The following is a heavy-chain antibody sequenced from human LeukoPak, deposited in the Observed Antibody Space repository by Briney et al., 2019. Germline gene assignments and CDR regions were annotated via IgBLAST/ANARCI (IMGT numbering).Heavy chain of an antibody. D-gene: IGHD5-12*01. CDR3: ARHSGKNSGYDYAFDY. J-gene: IGHJ4*02. V-gene: IGHV1-69*06. CDR2: IIPIFGTA. Sequence: GASVKVSCKASGGTFSSYAISWVRQAPGQELEWMGGIIPIFGTANYAQKFQGRVTITADKSTSTAYMELSSLRSEDTAVYYCARHSGKNSGYDYAFDYWGQGTLVTVSS. CDR1: GGTFSSYA.